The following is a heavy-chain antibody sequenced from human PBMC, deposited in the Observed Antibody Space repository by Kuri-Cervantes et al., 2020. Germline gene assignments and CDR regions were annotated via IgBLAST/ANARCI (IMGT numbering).Heavy chain of an antibody. J-gene: IGHJ3*02. Sequence: ETLSLTCAASGFTFSSYSMNWVRQAPGKGLEWVSSISSSSSYIYYADSVKDRFTISRDNAKNSLYLLKNSLSAEVTAVYYCARDGRQLGGAFDIWGQGTMVTVSS. CDR2: ISSSSSYI. CDR3: ARDGRQLGGAFDI. D-gene: IGHD1-1*01. CDR1: GFTFSSYS. V-gene: IGHV3-21*01.